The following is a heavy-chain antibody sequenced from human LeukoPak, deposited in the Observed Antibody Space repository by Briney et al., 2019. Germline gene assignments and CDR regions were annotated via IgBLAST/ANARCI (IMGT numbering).Heavy chain of an antibody. D-gene: IGHD4-17*01. Sequence: GGSLRLSCAASGFTFSGSAMHWVRQASGKGLEWVGRIRSKANSYATAYAASVKGRFTISRDDSKNTAYLQMNSLRPDDTAVYYCARPRAPVTRISSFDIWGQGTVVIVSS. CDR3: ARPRAPVTRISSFDI. V-gene: IGHV3-73*01. CDR2: IRSKANSYAT. CDR1: GFTFSGSA. J-gene: IGHJ3*02.